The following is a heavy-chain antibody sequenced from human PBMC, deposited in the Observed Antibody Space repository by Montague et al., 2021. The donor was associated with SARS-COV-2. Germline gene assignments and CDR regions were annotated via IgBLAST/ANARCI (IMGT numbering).Heavy chain of an antibody. CDR2: IYYSGST. J-gene: IGHJ4*02. CDR3: ARDVGWYSSSWFDY. CDR1: GGSFSDYY. V-gene: IGHV4-34*09. Sequence: TRSLTCAVYGGSFSDYYWSWIRQPPGKGLEWIGYIYYSGSTYYNPSLKSRVTISVDTSKNQFSLKLSSVTAADTAVYYCARDVGWYSSSWFDYWGQGTLVTVSS. D-gene: IGHD6-13*01.